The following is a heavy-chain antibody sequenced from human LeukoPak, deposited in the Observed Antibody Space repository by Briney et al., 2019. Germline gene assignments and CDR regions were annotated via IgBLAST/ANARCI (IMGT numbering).Heavy chain of an antibody. CDR3: ARAGGSVGWYGTIDS. V-gene: IGHV4-39*01. J-gene: IGHJ4*02. CDR1: GGSISSSSYY. D-gene: IGHD6-19*01. Sequence: SETLSLTCSVFGGSISSSSYYWGWIRQPPGKGLEWIGSIYYSGSSYYNPSLKSRVTISVDTSKNQFSLKLTSVTAADTAVYYCARAGGSVGWYGTIDSWGQGTLVTVSS. CDR2: IYYSGSS.